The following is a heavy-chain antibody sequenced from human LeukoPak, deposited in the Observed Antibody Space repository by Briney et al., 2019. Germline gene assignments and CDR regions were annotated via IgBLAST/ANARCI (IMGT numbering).Heavy chain of an antibody. CDR2: INTYNGNT. CDR3: AREPISSGSYYPRSDY. CDR1: GYTFVNYG. D-gene: IGHD3-10*01. J-gene: IGHJ4*02. V-gene: IGHV1-18*01. Sequence: ASVRVSFKASGYTFVNYGFAWVRQAPGQGLEWMAWINTYNGNTKYAQRLQDRVTVTTDTSTNTAYMELRSLTSDDTAVYYCAREPISSGSYYPRSDYWGQGTLVTVSS.